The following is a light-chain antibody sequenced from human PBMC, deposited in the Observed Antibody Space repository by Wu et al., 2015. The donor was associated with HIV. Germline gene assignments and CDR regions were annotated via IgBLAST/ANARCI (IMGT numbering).Light chain of an antibody. J-gene: IGKJ5*01. Sequence: IQLTQSPSSLSASVGDRVTITCRASQDIRSYLAWYQQKPGKAPNLLIYGASTLQSGVPSRFSGSGSETDFTLTISSLQPEDFATYYCQQLSTYPRTFGQGTRLEI. CDR1: QDIRSY. CDR3: QQLSTYPRT. CDR2: GAS. V-gene: IGKV1-9*01.